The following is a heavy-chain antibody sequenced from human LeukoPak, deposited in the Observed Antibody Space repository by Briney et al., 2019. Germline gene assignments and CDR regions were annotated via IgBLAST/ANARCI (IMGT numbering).Heavy chain of an antibody. Sequence: SETLSLTCTVSGGSISSDDYYWSWIRQPPGKGLEWIGHITYSGSTDYSPSLRSRVTMSVDTPKNQFSLKLNSVTAAETAMYFCARGGVGGYDYFDSWGQGTLVAVSS. D-gene: IGHD5-12*01. V-gene: IGHV4-30-4*01. CDR3: ARGGVGGYDYFDS. J-gene: IGHJ4*02. CDR2: ITYSGST. CDR1: GGSISSDDYY.